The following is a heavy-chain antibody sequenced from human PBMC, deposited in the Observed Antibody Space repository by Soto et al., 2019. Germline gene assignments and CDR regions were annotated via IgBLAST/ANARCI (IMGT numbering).Heavy chain of an antibody. V-gene: IGHV4-59*01. D-gene: IGHD2-15*01. Sequence: QVQLQESGPGLVKPSETLSLTCTVSGGSISSYYWSWIRQPPGKGLEWIGYIYYSGSTNYNPALNSRGTVSVDPSKAPFSLKLSSVTAADTAVYYCARAYCSGGSCYSAGGFDPWGQGTLVTVSS. J-gene: IGHJ5*02. CDR2: IYYSGST. CDR3: ARAYCSGGSCYSAGGFDP. CDR1: GGSISSYY.